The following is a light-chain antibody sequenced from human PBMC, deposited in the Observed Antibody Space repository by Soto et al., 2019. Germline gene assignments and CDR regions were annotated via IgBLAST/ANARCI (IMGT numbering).Light chain of an antibody. J-gene: IGKJ3*01. CDR3: QTHNTVPLP. CDR2: AAS. Sequence: DVQMTQSPSSLSASVGDRVTITCRASHDISNYVAWLQQKPGKAPKLLIYAASTLQPGVPFRFSGGGSGVDFTLTISSLQPEDVATYCCQTHNTVPLPFGHGTKVDIK. V-gene: IGKV1-27*01. CDR1: HDISNY.